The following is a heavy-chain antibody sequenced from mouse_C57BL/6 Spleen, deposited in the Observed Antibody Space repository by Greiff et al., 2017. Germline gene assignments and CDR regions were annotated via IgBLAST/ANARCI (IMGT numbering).Heavy chain of an antibody. CDR1: GYTFTSYW. J-gene: IGHJ2*01. CDR2: IDPSDSDT. CDR3: ARGDDSNYFDD. Sequence: QVQLQQPGAELVRPGSSVKLSCKASGYTFTSYWMHWVKQRPIQGLEWIGNIDPSDSDTRYNQKFKDKATLTVDKSSSTAYMQLSSLTSEDSAVYSCARGDDSNYFDDWGQGTTLTVSS. D-gene: IGHD1-1*01. V-gene: IGHV1-52*01.